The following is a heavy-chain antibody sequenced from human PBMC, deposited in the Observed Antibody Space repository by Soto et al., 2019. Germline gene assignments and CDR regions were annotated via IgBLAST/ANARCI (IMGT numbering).Heavy chain of an antibody. CDR2: ISRTSNYI. CDR1: GFTFNNYS. D-gene: IGHD6-19*01. V-gene: IGHV3-21*01. Sequence: EVQLVESGGGLVKSGGSLRLSCTASGFTFNNYSMNWVRQAPGKGLEWVSSISRTSNYIFYADSVRGRFTISRDNGKNSLFLQMTSLRADDTAVYYCARSSPGGWAYWGQGTLVTVSS. J-gene: IGHJ4*02. CDR3: ARSSPGGWAY.